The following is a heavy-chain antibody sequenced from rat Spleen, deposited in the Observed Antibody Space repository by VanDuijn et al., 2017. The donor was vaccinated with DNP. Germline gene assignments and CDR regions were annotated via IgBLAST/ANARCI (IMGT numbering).Heavy chain of an antibody. Sequence: EVQLQESGPGLVKPSQSLSLTCSVTGYSITTIYRWNWIRKFPGNKLEWIGHIRYSGTTSYNPSLKSRISITRDTSKNQFFLQLNSVTTEDTATYFCASYYYDGYYALDAWGQGTSVTVSS. D-gene: IGHD1-12*02. V-gene: IGHV3-1*01. CDR3: ASYYYDGYYALDA. CDR2: IRYSGTT. CDR1: GYSITTIY. J-gene: IGHJ4*01.